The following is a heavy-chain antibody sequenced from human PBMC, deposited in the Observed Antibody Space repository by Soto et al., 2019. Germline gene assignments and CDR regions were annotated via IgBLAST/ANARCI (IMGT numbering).Heavy chain of an antibody. CDR2: IYYSGST. CDR1: GGSISSYY. V-gene: IGHV4-59*08. D-gene: IGHD4-17*01. CDR3: AGRYGGTLDY. J-gene: IGHJ4*02. Sequence: QVQLQESGPGLVKPSETLSLTCTVSGGSISSYYWSWIRQPPGKGLEWIGDIYYSGSTNNNPSLNSLATIAVDTSKNQFSRKLSSVTAADTAVYYCAGRYGGTLDYWGQGALVTVSS.